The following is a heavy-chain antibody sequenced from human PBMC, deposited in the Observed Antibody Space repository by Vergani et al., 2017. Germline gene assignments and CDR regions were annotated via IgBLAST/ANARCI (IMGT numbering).Heavy chain of an antibody. D-gene: IGHD3-3*01. CDR2: INSDGSST. J-gene: IGHJ6*02. CDR1: GFSFRNAW. Sequence: EVQLVESGGGIVKPGGSLRLSCVASGFSFRNAWMNWVRRTPGKGLEWVGRINSDGSSTSYADSVKGRFTISRDNAKNTLYLQMNSLRAEDTAVYYCARDLLPNYDFWSGYSHAYYYYYGMDVWGQGTTVTVSS. CDR3: ARDLLPNYDFWSGYSHAYYYYYGMDV. V-gene: IGHV3-74*01.